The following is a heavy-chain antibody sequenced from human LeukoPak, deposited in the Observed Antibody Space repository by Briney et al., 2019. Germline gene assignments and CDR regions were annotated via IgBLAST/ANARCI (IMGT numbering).Heavy chain of an antibody. D-gene: IGHD3-10*01. J-gene: IGHJ4*02. CDR2: IYYSGST. Sequence: PSETLSLTCTVSGGSISSSSYYWGWIRQPPGKGLERIGSIYYSGSTYYNPSLKSRVTISVDTSKDQFSLKLSSVTAADTAVYYCARQATVGRTGGPFDYWGQGSLVTVSS. CDR3: ARQATVGRTGGPFDY. V-gene: IGHV4-39*01. CDR1: GGSISSSSYY.